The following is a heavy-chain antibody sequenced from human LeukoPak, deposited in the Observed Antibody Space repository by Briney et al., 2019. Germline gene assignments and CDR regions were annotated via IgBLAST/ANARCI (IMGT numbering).Heavy chain of an antibody. CDR1: GFTFSSYA. CDR2: ISGSGGST. V-gene: IGHV3-23*01. D-gene: IGHD2-2*01. CDR3: AKLGCSSTSCLYGMDV. J-gene: IGHJ6*02. Sequence: GGSLRLSCAASGFTFSSYAMSWVRQAPGKGLEWVSAISGSGGSTYYADPVKGRFTISRDNSKNTLYLQMNSLRAEDTAVYYCAKLGCSSTSCLYGMDVWGQGTTVTVSS.